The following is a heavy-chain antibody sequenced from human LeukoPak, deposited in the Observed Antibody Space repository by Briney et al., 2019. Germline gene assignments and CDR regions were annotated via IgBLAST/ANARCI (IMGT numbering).Heavy chain of an antibody. V-gene: IGHV3-48*02. CDR3: ASSGSYRFDY. Sequence: GGSLRLSRAASGFTFSSCSMNWVRRAPGKGLEWVSHITASGTAMFYADSVKGRFTISRDNAKNSLYLQMNSLRDEDTAVYYCASSGSYRFDYWGQGTLVTVSS. D-gene: IGHD1-26*01. CDR2: ITASGTAM. J-gene: IGHJ4*02. CDR1: GFTFSSCS.